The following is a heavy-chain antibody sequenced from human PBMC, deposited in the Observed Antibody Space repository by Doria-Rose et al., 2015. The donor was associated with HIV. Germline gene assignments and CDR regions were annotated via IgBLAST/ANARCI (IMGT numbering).Heavy chain of an antibody. J-gene: IGHJ4*02. V-gene: IGHV2-26*01. CDR2: ISSDDAR. Sequence: QITLKESGPVLVKPTETLTLTCTVSGVSLSSPGMGVSWIRQPSGKALEWLADISSDDARSYKTSLKSRLTISRGTSKSQVVLTMTDMDPVDTATYYCARIRSSRWYHKYYFDFWGQGTLVIVSA. CDR1: GVSLSSPGMG. D-gene: IGHD6-13*01. CDR3: ARIRSSRWYHKYYFDF.